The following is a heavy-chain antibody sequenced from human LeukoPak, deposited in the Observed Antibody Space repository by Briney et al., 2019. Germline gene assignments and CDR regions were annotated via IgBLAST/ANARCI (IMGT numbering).Heavy chain of an antibody. CDR3: ARCIGGDYGYWYFDL. J-gene: IGHJ2*01. CDR1: GGSVSSGSYY. CDR2: IYYSGST. D-gene: IGHD4-17*01. Sequence: SETLSLTCTVSGGSVSSGSYYWSWIRQPPGKGLEWIGYIYYSGSTNYNPSLKSRVTISVDTSKNQFSLKLSSVTAADPAVYYCARCIGGDYGYWYFDLWGRGTLVTVSS. V-gene: IGHV4-61*01.